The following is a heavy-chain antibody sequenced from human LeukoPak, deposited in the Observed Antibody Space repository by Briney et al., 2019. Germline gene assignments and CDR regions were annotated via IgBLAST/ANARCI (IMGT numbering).Heavy chain of an antibody. Sequence: GGSLRLSCAASGFTFSSYGMHWVRQAPGKGLEWVAVISYDGSNKYYADSVKGRFTISRDNSKNTLYLQMNSLRAEDTAVYYCVRDLFNRPTIFGVVILERSKNYYYYGMDVWGQGTTVTVSS. J-gene: IGHJ6*02. D-gene: IGHD3-3*01. CDR1: GFTFSSYG. V-gene: IGHV3-30*03. CDR3: VRDLFNRPTIFGVVILERSKNYYYYGMDV. CDR2: ISYDGSNK.